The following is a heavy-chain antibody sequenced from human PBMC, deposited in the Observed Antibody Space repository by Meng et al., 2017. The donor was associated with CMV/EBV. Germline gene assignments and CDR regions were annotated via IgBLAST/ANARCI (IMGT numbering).Heavy chain of an antibody. V-gene: IGHV1-8*01. Sequence: ASVKVSCKASGYTFTSYDINWVRQATGQGLEGMGWMNPNSGNTGYAQKFQGRVTMTRNTSISTAYMELSSLRSEDTAVYYCARGLRIFGVVPSPYYFDYWGQGTLVTVSS. D-gene: IGHD3-3*01. CDR1: GYTFTSYD. J-gene: IGHJ4*02. CDR2: MNPNSGNT. CDR3: ARGLRIFGVVPSPYYFDY.